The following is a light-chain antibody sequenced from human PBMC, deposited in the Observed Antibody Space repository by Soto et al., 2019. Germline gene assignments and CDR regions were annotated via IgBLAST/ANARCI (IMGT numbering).Light chain of an antibody. CDR3: AAWDDSLNGYVV. CDR1: SSNIGSNT. J-gene: IGLJ2*01. CDR2: SNN. V-gene: IGLV1-44*01. Sequence: QSVLTQPPSASGTPGQRVTISCSGSSSNIGSNTVNWYQQLPGTAPKLLIYSNNQPASGVPDRFSGSKSGTSASLAISGLQSEDEADYYCAAWDDSLNGYVVFGGGTKVTVL.